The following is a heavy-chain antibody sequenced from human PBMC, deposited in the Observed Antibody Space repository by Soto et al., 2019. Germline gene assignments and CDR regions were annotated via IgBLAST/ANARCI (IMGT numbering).Heavy chain of an antibody. Sequence: ASVKVSCKASGYTFTSYAMHWVRQAPGQRLEWMGWINAGNGNTKYSQKFQGRVTITRDTSASTAYMELSSLRSEDTAVYYCARGPYYYDSSGYHYWFDYWGQGTLVTSPQ. CDR2: INAGNGNT. CDR3: ARGPYYYDSSGYHYWFDY. V-gene: IGHV1-3*01. D-gene: IGHD3-22*01. CDR1: GYTFTSYA. J-gene: IGHJ4*02.